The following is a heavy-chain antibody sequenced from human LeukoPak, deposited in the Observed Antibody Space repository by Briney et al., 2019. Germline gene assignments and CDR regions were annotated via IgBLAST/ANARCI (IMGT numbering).Heavy chain of an antibody. V-gene: IGHV3-23*01. D-gene: IGHD4-17*01. Sequence: GGSLRLSCAPSGFTFSIYAMSWVRQAPGKGLQWVSSITSRGESTWYVDSVKGRFTITRDNSENTLYLQMNSLRAEDTAVYYCAKESTVTTPEPDYWGQGTLVTVSS. CDR1: GFTFSIYA. J-gene: IGHJ4*02. CDR3: AKESTVTTPEPDY. CDR2: ITSRGEST.